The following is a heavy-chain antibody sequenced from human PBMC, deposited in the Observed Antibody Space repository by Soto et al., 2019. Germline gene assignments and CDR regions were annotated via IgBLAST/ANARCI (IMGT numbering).Heavy chain of an antibody. Sequence: QVQLVQSGAEEKKPGASVKVSCKVSGDIFSSDGISWVRQAPGQGLEWMGWISVYHGNINYAQKFQGRVNMTRDTSTSTVYLELRSLRSDDTAVYYCARDPVDTAMATFDYWGQGTLVTVSS. CDR2: ISVYHGNI. CDR3: ARDPVDTAMATFDY. V-gene: IGHV1-18*01. CDR1: GDIFSSDG. J-gene: IGHJ4*02. D-gene: IGHD5-18*01.